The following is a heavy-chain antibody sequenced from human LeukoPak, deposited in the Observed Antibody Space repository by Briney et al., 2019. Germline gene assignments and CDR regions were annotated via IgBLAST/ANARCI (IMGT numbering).Heavy chain of an antibody. Sequence: PSETLSLTCTVSGGSFSSYYRSWIRQAAGKGLEWIGRIYTSGSTNYNPSLTSRVTMSVDTSKNQFSLKLSSVTAAETAVYYCARDENYYQGSGSYDSWFDPWGEGTLVSVSS. CDR1: GGSFSSYY. V-gene: IGHV4-4*07. D-gene: IGHD3-10*01. J-gene: IGHJ5*02. CDR2: IYTSGST. CDR3: ARDENYYQGSGSYDSWFDP.